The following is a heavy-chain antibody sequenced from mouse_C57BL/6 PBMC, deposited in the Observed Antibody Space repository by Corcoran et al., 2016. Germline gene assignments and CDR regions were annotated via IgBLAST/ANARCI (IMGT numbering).Heavy chain of an antibody. V-gene: IGHV1-26*01. J-gene: IGHJ3*01. Sequence: EVQLQQSGPELVKPGASVKISCKASGYTFTDSYMNWVKQSHGKSLEWIGDINPNNGGTSYNQKFKGKATLTVDKSSSTAYMELRSLTSEDSAVYYCARERDLLGFAYWGQGTLVTVSA. CDR3: ARERDLLGFAY. D-gene: IGHD2-1*01. CDR2: INPNNGGT. CDR1: GYTFTDSY.